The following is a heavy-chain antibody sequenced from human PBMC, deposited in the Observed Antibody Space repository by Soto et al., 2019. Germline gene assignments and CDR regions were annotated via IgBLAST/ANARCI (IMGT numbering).Heavy chain of an antibody. CDR1: GVSINSGGYH. V-gene: IGHV4-31*03. Sequence: PSETLSLTCTVSGVSINSGGYHWSWIRQHPGKGLECIGYIHHSGTTYYNPSLKSRVIMSVDTSKNQFSLKLSSVTAADTAVYYCARHVAPTMVASFDYWGQGTLVTSPQ. CDR2: IHHSGTT. CDR3: ARHVAPTMVASFDY. D-gene: IGHD5-12*01. J-gene: IGHJ4*02.